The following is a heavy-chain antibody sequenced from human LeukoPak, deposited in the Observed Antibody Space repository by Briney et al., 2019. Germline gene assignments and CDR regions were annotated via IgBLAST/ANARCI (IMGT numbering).Heavy chain of an antibody. CDR2: IYYSGST. J-gene: IGHJ4*02. CDR3: ARLYCGGGSCDEYY. CDR1: GGSISGDH. V-gene: IGHV4-59*08. D-gene: IGHD2-15*01. Sequence: SETLSLMCTVSGGSISGDHWSWIRQSPGKGLEWIGYIYYSGSTNYNPSLKSRVTMSVDTSKNQFSLKLSSVTAADTAVYYCARLYCGGGSCDEYYWGQGTLVTVSS.